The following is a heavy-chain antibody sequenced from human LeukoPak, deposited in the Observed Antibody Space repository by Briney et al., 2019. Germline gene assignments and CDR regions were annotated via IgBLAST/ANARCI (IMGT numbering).Heavy chain of an antibody. CDR2: FDPEDGET. CDR1: GYTLTELS. Sequence: ASVKVSCKVSGYTLTELSMHWVRQAPGKGLEWMGGFDPEDGETIYAQKFQGRVTMTEDTSTDTAYMELSSLRSEDTAVYYCARDLRRNYYDSSQEGYWGQGTLVTVSS. V-gene: IGHV1-24*01. J-gene: IGHJ4*02. D-gene: IGHD3-22*01. CDR3: ARDLRRNYYDSSQEGY.